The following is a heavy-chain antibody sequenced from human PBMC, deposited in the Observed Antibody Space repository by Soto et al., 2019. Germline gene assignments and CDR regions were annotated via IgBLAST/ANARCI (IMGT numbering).Heavy chain of an antibody. V-gene: IGHV3-74*01. CDR3: ARGWFGPDV. CDR1: GFTLSGRS. CDR2: IDNAGTDS. Sequence: EVQLVESGGGLVQPGGSLRLSCAASGFTLSGRSMHWVRQAPGKGLVWVSGIDNAGTDSTYADSVKGRFTSYRDNAKNMLYLQMNSLGVEDTAVYYCARGWFGPDVWGKGTTVTVSS. D-gene: IGHD3-10*01. J-gene: IGHJ6*04.